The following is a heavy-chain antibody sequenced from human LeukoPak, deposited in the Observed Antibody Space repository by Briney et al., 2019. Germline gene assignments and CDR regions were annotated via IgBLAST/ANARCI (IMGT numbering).Heavy chain of an antibody. V-gene: IGHV5-51*01. CDR3: ARGVADYYDSSGALSVGAFDI. CDR1: GYSFTSYW. CDR2: IYPGDSDT. J-gene: IGHJ3*02. D-gene: IGHD3-22*01. Sequence: KGGESLKISCKGSGYSFTSYWIGWVRQMPGKGLEWMGIIYPGDSDTRYSPSFQGQVTISADKSISTAYLQWSSLKASDTAMYYCARGVADYYDSSGALSVGAFDIWGQGAMVTVSS.